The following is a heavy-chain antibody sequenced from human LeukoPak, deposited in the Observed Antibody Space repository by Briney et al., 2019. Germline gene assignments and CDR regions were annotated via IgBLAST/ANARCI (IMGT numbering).Heavy chain of an antibody. Sequence: SETLSLTCTVSGGSISSSSYYWGWIRQPPGKGLEWIGSIHYSGSTNYNPSLKSRVTISVDTSKNQFSLKLSSVTAADTAVYYCAKDSDTAMVTHFDYWGQGTLVTVSS. V-gene: IGHV4-39*07. CDR3: AKDSDTAMVTHFDY. CDR1: GGSISSSSYY. D-gene: IGHD5-18*01. CDR2: IHYSGST. J-gene: IGHJ4*02.